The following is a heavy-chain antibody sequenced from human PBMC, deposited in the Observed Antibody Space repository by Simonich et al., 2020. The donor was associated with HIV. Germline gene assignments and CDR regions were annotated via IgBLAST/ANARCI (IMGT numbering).Heavy chain of an antibody. D-gene: IGHD3-10*01. V-gene: IGHV4-34*01. CDR2: VNHSGST. CDR3: ARAGLTMVRGVPGAFDI. Sequence: QVQQQQWGAGLLKPSETLSLTCAVYGGPSSYYCSWVRQPPGKGREWIGEVNHSGSTKYNPSLRSRVSISVGTSKNQFSLKLSSVTAADTAVYYCARAGLTMVRGVPGAFDIWGQGTMVTVSS. CDR1: GGPSSYY. J-gene: IGHJ3*02.